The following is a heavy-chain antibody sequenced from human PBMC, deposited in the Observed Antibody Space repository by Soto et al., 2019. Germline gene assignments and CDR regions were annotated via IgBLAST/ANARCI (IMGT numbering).Heavy chain of an antibody. D-gene: IGHD3-22*01. Sequence: SQTLSLTCAISGDSVSSNSAAWNWIRQSPSRGLEWLGRTYYRSKWYNDYAVSVKSRITINPDTSKNQFSLQLNSVTPEDTAVYYCARGVPYYHDSSGYYQADLFDYWGQGTLVTVSS. CDR2: TYYRSKWYN. CDR1: GDSVSSNSAA. V-gene: IGHV6-1*01. J-gene: IGHJ4*02. CDR3: ARGVPYYHDSSGYYQADLFDY.